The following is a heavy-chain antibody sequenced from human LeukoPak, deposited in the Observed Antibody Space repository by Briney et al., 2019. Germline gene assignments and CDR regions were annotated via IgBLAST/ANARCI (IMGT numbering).Heavy chain of an antibody. CDR3: ARGHWVDSSGYYPTVPFDY. J-gene: IGHJ4*02. CDR1: GGSISSYY. V-gene: IGHV4-59*01. CDR2: IYYSGST. Sequence: SETLSLTCTVSGGSISSYYWSWIRQPPGKGLEWIGYIYYSGSTNYNPSLKSRVTISVDTSKNQFSLKLSSVTAADTAVYYCARGHWVDSSGYYPTVPFDYWGQGTLVTVSS. D-gene: IGHD3-22*01.